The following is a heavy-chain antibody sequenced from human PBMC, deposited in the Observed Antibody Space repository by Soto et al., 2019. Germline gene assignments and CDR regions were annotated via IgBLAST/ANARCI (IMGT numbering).Heavy chain of an antibody. Sequence: PSETLSLTCTVSGGSISSSSYYWGWIRQPPGKGLEWIGSIYYSGSTYYNPSLKSRVTISVDTSKNQFSLKLSSVTAADTAVYYCARRADYYYYGMDVWGQGTTVTVSS. V-gene: IGHV4-39*01. J-gene: IGHJ6*02. CDR2: IYYSGST. D-gene: IGHD6-13*01. CDR3: ARRADYYYYGMDV. CDR1: GGSISSSSYY.